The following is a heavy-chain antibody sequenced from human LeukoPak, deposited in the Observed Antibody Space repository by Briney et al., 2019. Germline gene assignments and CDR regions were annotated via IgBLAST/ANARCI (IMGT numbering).Heavy chain of an antibody. CDR1: GFTFSSYA. Sequence: GEPLRLSCAASGFTFSSYAMSWVRQAPGKGLEWVSGISSSGGSTYYADSVKGRFTISRDNSKYTLYLQMNSLRADDTALYYCVKGGLYGDYYFDYWGQGTLVTVSS. V-gene: IGHV3-23*01. CDR2: ISSSGGST. J-gene: IGHJ4*02. D-gene: IGHD4-17*01. CDR3: VKGGLYGDYYFDY.